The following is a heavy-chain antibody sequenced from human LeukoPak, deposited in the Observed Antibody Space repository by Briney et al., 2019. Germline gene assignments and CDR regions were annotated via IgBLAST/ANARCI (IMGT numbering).Heavy chain of an antibody. CDR2: IYSGGST. CDR3: AREGRYYYDSSGYNDFDY. D-gene: IGHD3-22*01. Sequence: GGSLRLSCAASGFTVSSNYRSWVRQAPGKGLEWVSGIYSGGSTYYADSVKGRFTISRDNSKNTLYLQMNSLRAEDTAVYYCAREGRYYYDSSGYNDFDYWGQGTLVTVSS. V-gene: IGHV3-53*01. J-gene: IGHJ4*02. CDR1: GFTVSSNY.